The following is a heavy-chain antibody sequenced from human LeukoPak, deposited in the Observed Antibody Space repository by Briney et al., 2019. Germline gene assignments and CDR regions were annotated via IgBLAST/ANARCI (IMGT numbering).Heavy chain of an antibody. J-gene: IGHJ6*02. Sequence: GGSPRLSCAASGFTFSSYAMHWVRQAPGKGLEWVAVISYDGSNKYYADSVKGRFTISRDNSKNTLYLQMNSLRAEDTAVYYCARGINLVWNYYYGMDVWGQGTTVTVSS. D-gene: IGHD3/OR15-3a*01. CDR2: ISYDGSNK. CDR3: ARGINLVWNYYYGMDV. V-gene: IGHV3-30-3*01. CDR1: GFTFSSYA.